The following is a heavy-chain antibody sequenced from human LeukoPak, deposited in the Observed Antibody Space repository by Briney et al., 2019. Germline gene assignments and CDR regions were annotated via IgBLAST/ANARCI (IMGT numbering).Heavy chain of an antibody. CDR2: ISYDGSNK. Sequence: GGSLRLSCAASGFTFSSYAMYWVRQAPGKGLEWVAVISYDGSNKYYADSVKGRFTISRDNSKNTLYLQMNSLRAEDTAVYYCARGKILLWFGEPPPALDYWGQGTLVTVSS. CDR1: GFTFSSYA. J-gene: IGHJ4*02. V-gene: IGHV3-30*01. D-gene: IGHD3-10*01. CDR3: ARGKILLWFGEPPPALDY.